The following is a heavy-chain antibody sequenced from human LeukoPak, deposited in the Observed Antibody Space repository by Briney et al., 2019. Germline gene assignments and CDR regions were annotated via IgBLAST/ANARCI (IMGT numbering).Heavy chain of an antibody. Sequence: ASVKVSCKASGYTFTSYYMHWVRQAPGQGLEWMGIINPSGGSTSYAQKFQGRVTITADESTSTAYMELSSLRSEDTAVYYCARGPLGYCSGGSCYQGYYYGMDVWGKGTTVTVSS. V-gene: IGHV1-46*01. CDR2: INPSGGST. CDR1: GYTFTSYY. CDR3: ARGPLGYCSGGSCYQGYYYGMDV. J-gene: IGHJ6*04. D-gene: IGHD2-15*01.